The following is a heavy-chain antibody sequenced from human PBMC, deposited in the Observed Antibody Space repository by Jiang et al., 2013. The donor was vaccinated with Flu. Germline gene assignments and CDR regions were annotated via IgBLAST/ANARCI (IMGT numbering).Heavy chain of an antibody. D-gene: IGHD1-26*01. Sequence: SLKISCKGSGDSLTRYWIGWVRQMPGKGLEWMGITFVGGSDTRYNPSFQGLVTISVDKSINTAYLQWSRLKASDTAMYYCATFTGSDPPDQWGQGTLITVS. CDR3: ATFTGSDPPDQ. CDR2: TFVGGSDT. CDR1: GDSLTRYW. V-gene: IGHV5-51*01. J-gene: IGHJ4*02.